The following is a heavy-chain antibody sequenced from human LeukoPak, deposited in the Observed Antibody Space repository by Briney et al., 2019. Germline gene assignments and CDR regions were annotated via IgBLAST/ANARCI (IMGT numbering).Heavy chain of an antibody. J-gene: IGHJ4*02. V-gene: IGHV4-4*07. CDR3: AGESVGYCSGGSCPYYFDY. CDR1: GGSISSYY. Sequence: SETLSLTCTASGGSISSYYWSWVRQPAGKGLEWIGRIYSSGNTNYNPSLKSRVTMSVDTSRNQFSLKLSSVTAADTAVYYCAGESVGYCSGGSCPYYFDYWGQGTLVTVSS. D-gene: IGHD2-15*01. CDR2: IYSSGNT.